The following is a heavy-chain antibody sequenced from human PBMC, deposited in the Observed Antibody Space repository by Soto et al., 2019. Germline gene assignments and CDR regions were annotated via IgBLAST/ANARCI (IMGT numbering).Heavy chain of an antibody. Sequence: EVRLVESGGGLVQPGGSLRLSCAASGFTFPSFWMNWVRQAPGQGLEWVARIKEDGSEKYYVDSVEGRFTISRDNSKDSLSLQMNNLRGEDTAVYYCARGGLRHLETTALPDYWGQGTLVTVSS. D-gene: IGHD3-3*01. CDR2: IKEDGSEK. J-gene: IGHJ4*02. CDR3: ARGGLRHLETTALPDY. CDR1: GFTFPSFW. V-gene: IGHV3-7*03.